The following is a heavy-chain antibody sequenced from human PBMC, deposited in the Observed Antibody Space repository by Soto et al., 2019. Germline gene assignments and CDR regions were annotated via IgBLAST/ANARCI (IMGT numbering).Heavy chain of an antibody. V-gene: IGHV3-23*01. CDR3: SLSERYYGMDV. CDR2: ISTSCGST. Sequence: EVQLLESGGGLVQPGGSLRLSCAASGFTFSSYAMSWVRQAPGQGLEWVSSISTSCGSTYYADSVKGRFTISRDNSNNTLYLQMNSLRAEDTAVYYCSLSERYYGMDVWGLGTTVTVSS. CDR1: GFTFSSYA. J-gene: IGHJ6*02. D-gene: IGHD1-1*01.